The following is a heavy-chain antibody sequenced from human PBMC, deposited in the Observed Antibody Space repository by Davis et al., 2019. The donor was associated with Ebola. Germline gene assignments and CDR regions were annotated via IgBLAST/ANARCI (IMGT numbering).Heavy chain of an antibody. V-gene: IGHV3-23*01. CDR3: ARGAGTGGDY. CDR2: ISSSGGST. CDR1: EFTFSSYT. D-gene: IGHD6-13*01. J-gene: IGHJ4*02. Sequence: GESLKISCAASEFTFSSYTMGWVRQAPGKGLEWVSGISSSGGSTYYADSVKGRFTISRDNSKNTLYLQMNSLRADDTAVYYCARGAGTGGDYWGQGTLVTVSS.